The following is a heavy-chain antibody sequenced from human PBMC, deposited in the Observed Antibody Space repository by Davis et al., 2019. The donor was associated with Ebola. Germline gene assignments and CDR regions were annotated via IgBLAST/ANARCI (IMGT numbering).Heavy chain of an antibody. CDR2: IYSGGST. Sequence: PGGSLRLSCAASGLTFSNAWMNWVRQAPGKGLEWVSVIYSGGSTYYADSVKGRFTISRDNSKNTLYLQMNSLRAEDTAVYYCAREGYREHYGMDVWGQGTTVTVSS. J-gene: IGHJ6*02. D-gene: IGHD5-12*01. CDR3: AREGYREHYGMDV. V-gene: IGHV3-53*01. CDR1: GLTFSNAW.